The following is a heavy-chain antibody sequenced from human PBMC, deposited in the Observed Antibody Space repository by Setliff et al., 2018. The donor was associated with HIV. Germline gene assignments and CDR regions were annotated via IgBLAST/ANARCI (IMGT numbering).Heavy chain of an antibody. CDR2: IYPGDSDT. CDR1: GYSFTSYW. Sequence: PGESLKISCQGSGYSFTSYWIGWVRQMPGKGLEWMGIIYPGDSDTRYSPSFQGQVTISADKSISTAYLQWSSLKASDTAMYYCARLRIMITFGGVIDPYFDYWGQGTLVTVSS. J-gene: IGHJ4*02. V-gene: IGHV5-51*01. D-gene: IGHD3-16*02. CDR3: ARLRIMITFGGVIDPYFDY.